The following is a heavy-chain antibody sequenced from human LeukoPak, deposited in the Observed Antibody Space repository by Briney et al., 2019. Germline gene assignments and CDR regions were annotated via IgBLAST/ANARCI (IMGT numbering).Heavy chain of an antibody. CDR3: ARGGVESGYNCSSTSCYSPLYYYYGMDV. D-gene: IGHD2-2*01. CDR2: IWYAGSNK. Sequence: PGGSLRLSCAASRFTFSSYGLHWVCQAQGKGLEWVAVIWYAGSNKYYADSVKGRFTISRDNSKNTLYLQMNSLRAEDTAVYYCARGGVESGYNCSSTSCYSPLYYYYGMDVWGQGPTVTVSS. J-gene: IGHJ6*02. CDR1: RFTFSSYG. V-gene: IGHV3-33*01.